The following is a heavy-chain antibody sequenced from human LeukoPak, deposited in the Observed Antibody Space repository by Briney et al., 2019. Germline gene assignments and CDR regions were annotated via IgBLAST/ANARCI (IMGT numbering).Heavy chain of an antibody. CDR1: GFTFNTYG. V-gene: IGHV3-33*01. CDR3: ARGGLTIAEATTSWYLDY. Sequence: GGSLRLSCAASGFTFNTYGMHWVRQAQGKGLEWVALIWYDGSNENYADSVKGRFTISRDNSRNTLHLQMNSLRGEDTAVYYCARGGLTIAEATTSWYLDYWGQGTLVTVSS. CDR2: IWYDGSNE. D-gene: IGHD1-26*01. J-gene: IGHJ4*02.